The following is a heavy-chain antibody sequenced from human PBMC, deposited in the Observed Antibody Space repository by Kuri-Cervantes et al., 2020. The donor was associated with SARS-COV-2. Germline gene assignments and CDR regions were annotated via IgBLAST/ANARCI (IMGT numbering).Heavy chain of an antibody. Sequence: GESLKSSCAASGFTFSAYSMNWVRQAPGKGLEWVAFIRYDGSNKYYADSVKGRFTISRDNSKNTLYQQMNSLRAEDTAVYYCAKAPGIYSSSWYELDYWGQGTLVTVSS. CDR2: IRYDGSNK. CDR3: AKAPGIYSSSWYELDY. D-gene: IGHD6-13*01. V-gene: IGHV3-30*02. J-gene: IGHJ4*02. CDR1: GFTFSAYS.